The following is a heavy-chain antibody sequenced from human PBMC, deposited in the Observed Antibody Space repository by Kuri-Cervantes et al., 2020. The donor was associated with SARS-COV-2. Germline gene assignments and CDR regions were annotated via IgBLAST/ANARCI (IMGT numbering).Heavy chain of an antibody. CDR2: IGTSGDT. Sequence: ETLSLTCAASGFTFSVYDMHRVRQATGKGLEWVSAIGTSGDTYYPGSVKGRFTISRENAKNSLYLQMNSLRAEDTAVYYCARATSSWEAGDAFDIWGQGTMVTVSS. V-gene: IGHV3-13*01. J-gene: IGHJ3*02. CDR1: GFTFSVYD. D-gene: IGHD7-27*01. CDR3: ARATSSWEAGDAFDI.